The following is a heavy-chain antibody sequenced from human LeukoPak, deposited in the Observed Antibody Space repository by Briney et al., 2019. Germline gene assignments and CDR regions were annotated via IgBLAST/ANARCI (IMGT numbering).Heavy chain of an antibody. CDR1: GFTFNSYA. J-gene: IGHJ4*02. CDR3: AKDQRF. Sequence: GGSLTLSCAASGFTFNSYAMSWARQAPGKGLEWVSAISGGGGSTYYADSVKCRFHISRENSNNTPYPEMNSLRAEDMGVYYCAKDQRFWGQGTLVTVSS. CDR2: ISGGGGST. V-gene: IGHV3-23*01.